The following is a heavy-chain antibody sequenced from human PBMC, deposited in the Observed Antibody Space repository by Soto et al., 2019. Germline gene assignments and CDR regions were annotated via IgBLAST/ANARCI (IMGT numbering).Heavy chain of an antibody. Sequence: ASVKVSCKASGYTFTGYYMHWVRQAPGQGLEWMGWINPNSGGTNYAQKFQGRVTMTRDTSISTAYIELSTLGSEDPAVYYCARAVQFTYYDFRDFDFCGEGMLVTVSS. J-gene: IGHJ4*02. CDR3: ARAVQFTYYDFRDFDF. V-gene: IGHV1-2*02. D-gene: IGHD3-3*01. CDR1: GYTFTGYY. CDR2: INPNSGGT.